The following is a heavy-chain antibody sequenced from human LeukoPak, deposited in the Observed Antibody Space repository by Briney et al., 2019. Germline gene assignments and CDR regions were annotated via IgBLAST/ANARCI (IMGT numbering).Heavy chain of an antibody. D-gene: IGHD2-15*01. Sequence: GGSLRLSCAASGFTFSSYAMSWVRQAPGMGLEWVSVISGGGGTTFYADSVKGRFTIFRDNSKNTVYLQMNSLRAEDTAVYYCAKRDCSGGSCYSPLDYWGQGTLVTVSS. CDR2: ISGGGGTT. V-gene: IGHV3-23*01. CDR1: GFTFSSYA. J-gene: IGHJ4*02. CDR3: AKRDCSGGSCYSPLDY.